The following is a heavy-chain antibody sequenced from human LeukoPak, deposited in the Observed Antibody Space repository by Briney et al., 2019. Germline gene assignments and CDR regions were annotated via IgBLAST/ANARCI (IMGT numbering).Heavy chain of an antibody. CDR3: ALYQHDYSNYEPPFDY. V-gene: IGHV3-23*01. CDR1: GFTFSSYA. CDR2: ISGSGGST. Sequence: AGGSLRLSCAASGFTFSSYAKSWVRQAPGKGLEWVSAISGSGGSTYYADSVKGRFTISRDSSKNTLYLQMNSLRAEDTAVYYCALYQHDYSNYEPPFDYWGQGTLVTVSS. J-gene: IGHJ4*02. D-gene: IGHD4-11*01.